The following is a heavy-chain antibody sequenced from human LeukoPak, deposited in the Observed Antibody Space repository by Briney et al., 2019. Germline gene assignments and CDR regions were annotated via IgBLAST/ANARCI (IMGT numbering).Heavy chain of an antibody. D-gene: IGHD6-13*01. J-gene: IGHJ4*02. Sequence: GGSLRLSCAASGFTFSSYAMHWVRQAPGKGLEWVAVISYDGSNKYYADSVKGRFTISRDNSKNTLYLQMNSLRAEDTAVYYCAKDRSSSWPFPFDYWGQGTLVTVSS. V-gene: IGHV3-30-3*01. CDR1: GFTFSSYA. CDR3: AKDRSSSWPFPFDY. CDR2: ISYDGSNK.